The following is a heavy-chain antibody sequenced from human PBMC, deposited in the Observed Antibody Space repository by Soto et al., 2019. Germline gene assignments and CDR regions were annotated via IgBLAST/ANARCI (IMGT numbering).Heavy chain of an antibody. CDR2: ISGSGGST. J-gene: IGHJ4*02. CDR3: AKWSIVVVPAAGDFDY. V-gene: IGHV3-23*01. Sequence: EVQLLESGGGLVQPGGSLRLSCAASGFTFSSYAMSWVRQAPGKGLEWVSAISGSGGSTYYADSVKGRFTISRDNSKNTLYLQMNSRRAEDTAVYYCAKWSIVVVPAAGDFDYWGQGTLVTVSS. D-gene: IGHD2-2*01. CDR1: GFTFSSYA.